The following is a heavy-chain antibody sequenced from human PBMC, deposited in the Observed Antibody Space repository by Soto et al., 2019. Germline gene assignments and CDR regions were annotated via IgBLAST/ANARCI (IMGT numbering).Heavy chain of an antibody. CDR3: ARSPRIKLWYGFHAFDI. CDR2: IYPGDSDT. CDR1: GYGFTSYW. J-gene: IGHJ3*02. V-gene: IGHV5-51*01. Sequence: PGESLKISCNGSGYGFTSYWIGWVRQMPGKGLEWMGIIYPGDSDTRYSPSFQGQVTISADKSISTAYLQWSSLKASDTAMYYCARSPRIKLWYGFHAFDIWGQGTMVTV. D-gene: IGHD5-18*01.